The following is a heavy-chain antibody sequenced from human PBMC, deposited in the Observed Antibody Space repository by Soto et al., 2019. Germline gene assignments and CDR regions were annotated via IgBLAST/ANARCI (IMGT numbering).Heavy chain of an antibody. D-gene: IGHD7-27*01. J-gene: IGHJ6*02. CDR1: GGSISSGDYY. CDR2: IYYSGST. V-gene: IGHV4-30-4*01. Sequence: PSETLSLTCTVSGGSISSGDYYWSWIRQPPGKGLEWIGYIYYSGSTYYNPSLKSRVTISVDTSKNQFSLKLSSVTAADTAVYYCARDHAVGLPGGYGMDVWGQGTTVTVSS. CDR3: ARDHAVGLPGGYGMDV.